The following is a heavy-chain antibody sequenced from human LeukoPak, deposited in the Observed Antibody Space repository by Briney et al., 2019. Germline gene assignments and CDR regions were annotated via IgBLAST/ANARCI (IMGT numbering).Heavy chain of an antibody. V-gene: IGHV3-21*01. CDR1: GFTFSSYS. CDR2: ISSSSSYI. J-gene: IGHJ4*02. CDR3: ARELYYYDSSGLEFDY. Sequence: GSLRLSCAASGFTFSSYSMNWVRQAPGKGLEWVSSISSSSSYIYYADSVKGRFTISRDNAKNSLYLQMNSLRAEDTAVYYCARELYYYDSSGLEFDYWGQGTLVTVSS. D-gene: IGHD3-22*01.